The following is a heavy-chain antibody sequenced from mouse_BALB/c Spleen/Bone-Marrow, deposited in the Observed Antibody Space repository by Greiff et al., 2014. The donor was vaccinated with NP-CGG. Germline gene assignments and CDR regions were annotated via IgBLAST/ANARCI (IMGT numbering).Heavy chain of an antibody. J-gene: IGHJ4*01. CDR1: RFSLTNYG. V-gene: IGHV2-9*02. CDR2: IWADGST. D-gene: IGHD1-2*01. Sequence: VQRVESGPGLVAPSQSLSITCTVSRFSLTNYGVHWVRQPPGKGLEWLGVIWADGSTNYNSALMSRLSISKDNSKSQVFFKMNSLLTDDTAMYYCSRITTATGAMDYWGQGTSVTVSS. CDR3: SRITTATGAMDY.